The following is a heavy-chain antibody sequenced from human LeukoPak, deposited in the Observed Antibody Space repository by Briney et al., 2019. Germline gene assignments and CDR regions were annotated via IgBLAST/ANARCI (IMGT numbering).Heavy chain of an antibody. CDR2: ISYDGSNK. Sequence: GRSLRLSCAASGFTFSSYAMHWVRQAPGKGLEWVAVISYDGSNKYYADSVKGRFTISGDNSKNTLYLQMNSLRAEDTAVYYCARDTTPPRFGVVRSDAFDTWGQGTMVTVSS. CDR3: ARDTTPPRFGVVRSDAFDT. D-gene: IGHD3-3*01. J-gene: IGHJ3*02. CDR1: GFTFSSYA. V-gene: IGHV3-30-3*01.